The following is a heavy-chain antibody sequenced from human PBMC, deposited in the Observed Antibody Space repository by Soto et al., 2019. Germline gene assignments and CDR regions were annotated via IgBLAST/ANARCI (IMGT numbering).Heavy chain of an antibody. V-gene: IGHV1-18*01. J-gene: IGHJ4*02. CDR2: ISAYNGNT. CDR1: GYTFTSYG. D-gene: IGHD4-17*01. CDR3: ARGRGTTVTTAVGFFDY. Sequence: QVQLVQSGAEVKKPGASVKVSCKASGYTFTSYGISSVRQAPGQGLEWMGWISAYNGNTNYAQKLQGRVTMTTDTSTSTAYMELRSLRSDDTAVYCCARGRGTTVTTAVGFFDYWGQGTLVTVSS.